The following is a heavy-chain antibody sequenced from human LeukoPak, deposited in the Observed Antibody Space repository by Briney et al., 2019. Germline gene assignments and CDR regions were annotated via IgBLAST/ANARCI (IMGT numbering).Heavy chain of an antibody. V-gene: IGHV3-7*03. D-gene: IGHD3-10*01. CDR2: IKQDGSEK. Sequence: PGGSLRLSCAASKFTFSTYWMTWVRQAPGKGLEWVANIKQDGSEKYYVDSVKGRFTISRDNSRNTLFLQMSSLSAEDTAVYYCAGDLISGSGSLGYWGQGTLVTVSS. CDR1: KFTFSTYW. J-gene: IGHJ4*02. CDR3: AGDLISGSGSLGY.